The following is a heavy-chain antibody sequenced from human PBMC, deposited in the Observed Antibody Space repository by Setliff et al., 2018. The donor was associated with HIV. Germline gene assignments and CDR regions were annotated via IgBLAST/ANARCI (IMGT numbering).Heavy chain of an antibody. D-gene: IGHD3-3*01. J-gene: IGHJ6*03. CDR3: VRGVQSPPHYSYYYMDV. CDR2: IIPILGAA. Sequence: GASVKVSCKASRSTFNSHTINWVRQAPGQGLDWMGRIIPILGAANYAQRFQGKVTITADKSTSTAYMELTSLRFDDTAMYYCVRGVQSPPHYSYYYMDVWGEGTMVTVSS. V-gene: IGHV1-69*08. CDR1: RSTFNSHT.